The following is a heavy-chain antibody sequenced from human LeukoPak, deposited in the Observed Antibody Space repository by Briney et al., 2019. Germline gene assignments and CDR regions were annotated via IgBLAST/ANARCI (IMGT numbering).Heavy chain of an antibody. D-gene: IGHD2-2*02. CDR3: ARVGGYCSSTSCYTLRDYFDY. V-gene: IGHV4-31*03. CDR2: IYYSGST. Sequence: PSETLSLTCTVSGDSITSSAFYWGWIRQHPGKGLEWIGYIYYSGSTYYDPSLKSRVTISVDTSKNQFSLKLSSVTAADTAVYYCARVGGYCSSTSCYTLRDYFDYWGQGTLVTVSS. CDR1: GDSITSSAFY. J-gene: IGHJ4*02.